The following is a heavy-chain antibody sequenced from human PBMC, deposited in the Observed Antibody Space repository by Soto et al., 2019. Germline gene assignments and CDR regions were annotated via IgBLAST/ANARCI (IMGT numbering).Heavy chain of an antibody. CDR2: ISSNGGST. V-gene: IGHV3-64D*08. Sequence: GGSLRLSCSASGFTFSSYAMHWVRQAPGKGLEYVSAISSNGGSTYYADSVKGRFTISRDNSKNTLYLQMSILRAEDTAVYYCVTFSVATTAGDFDYWGQGTLVTVSS. J-gene: IGHJ4*02. CDR1: GFTFSSYA. D-gene: IGHD1-26*01. CDR3: VTFSVATTAGDFDY.